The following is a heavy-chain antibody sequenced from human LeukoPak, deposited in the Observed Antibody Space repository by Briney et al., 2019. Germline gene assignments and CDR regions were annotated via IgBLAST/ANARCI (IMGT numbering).Heavy chain of an antibody. J-gene: IGHJ4*02. CDR3: VDSSGSH. Sequence: GGSLRLSCAASGFTFSSYSMNWVRQAPGKGLEWVSYISSSSGTIYYADSVKGRFTISRDNAKNSVYLQMNSLRAEDTAVYYCVDSSGSHWGQGTLVTVSS. D-gene: IGHD6-19*01. CDR2: ISSSSGTI. V-gene: IGHV3-48*04. CDR1: GFTFSSYS.